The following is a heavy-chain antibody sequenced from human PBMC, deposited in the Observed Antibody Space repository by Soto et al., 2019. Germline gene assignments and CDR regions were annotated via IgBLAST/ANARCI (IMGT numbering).Heavy chain of an antibody. CDR1: GFTFTSSS. CDR3: AAGDSSGYYGG. CDR2: ITVGTGNT. D-gene: IGHD3-22*01. Sequence: SVKVSCKASGFTFTSSSVQWVRQARGQRLEWIGWITVGTGNTNYAQKFQERVTITRDMSTSTAYMELSNLRSEDTAVYYCAAGDSSGYYGGWGQGTQVTVS. J-gene: IGHJ4*02. V-gene: IGHV1-58*01.